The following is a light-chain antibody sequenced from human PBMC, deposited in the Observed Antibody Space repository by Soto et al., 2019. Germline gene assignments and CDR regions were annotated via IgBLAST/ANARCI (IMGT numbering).Light chain of an antibody. Sequence: DIQMTQSPSTLSASVGDRVTITCRASQSISSWLAWDQQKPGKAPNLLIYDASSLESGVPSRFSGSGSGTEFTLTISSLQPDDFATYYCQQYNSYWTFGQGTKVEIK. CDR2: DAS. J-gene: IGKJ1*01. V-gene: IGKV1-5*01. CDR1: QSISSW. CDR3: QQYNSYWT.